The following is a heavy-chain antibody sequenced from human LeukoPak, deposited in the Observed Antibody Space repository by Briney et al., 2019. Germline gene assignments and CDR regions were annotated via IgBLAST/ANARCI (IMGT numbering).Heavy chain of an antibody. CDR2: IFRTGST. CDR1: GGSIDSSSYY. CDR3: ARRVGFYGSGSLNYFDP. D-gene: IGHD3-10*01. Sequence: SETLSLTCAVSGGSIDSSSYYWGWIRQPPGKGLEWIGSIFRTGSTYYSASLKSRVSISVDTSKNHNALKLTSVTASDTAVYFCARRVGFYGSGSLNYFDPWGQGILVSAS. J-gene: IGHJ5*01. V-gene: IGHV4-39*02.